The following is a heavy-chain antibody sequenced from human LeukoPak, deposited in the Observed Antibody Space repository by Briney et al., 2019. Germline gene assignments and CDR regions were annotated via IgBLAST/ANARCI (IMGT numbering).Heavy chain of an antibody. CDR3: AQRYSSRWFPY. D-gene: IGHD6-19*01. CDR2: ISLNGDTT. CDR1: GFSVTSYG. V-gene: IGHV3-23*01. Sequence: GGSLRLSCAVSGFSVTSYGMSWVRQAPGKGLEWISAISLNGDTTYYADSVKGRFIISRDNSENKLYLQLNSLRTEDTAVYYCAQRYSSRWFPYWGQGSLVSVSS. J-gene: IGHJ4*02.